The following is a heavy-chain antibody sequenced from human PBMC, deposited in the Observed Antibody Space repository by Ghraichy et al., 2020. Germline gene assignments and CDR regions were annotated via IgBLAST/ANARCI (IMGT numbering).Heavy chain of an antibody. V-gene: IGHV3-73*01. CDR1: GFTFSDSA. J-gene: IGHJ4*02. Sequence: GGSLRLSCAASGFTFSDSALHWVRQASGKGLEWVGRIRSKANSHATAYAASVTGRFTISRDDSKYTAYLEMSSLKTEDTAVYYCTKSVAARPVSGTSYYFDYWGQGTLVTVAS. CDR3: TKSVAARPVSGTSYYFDY. D-gene: IGHD6-19*01. CDR2: IRSKANSHAT.